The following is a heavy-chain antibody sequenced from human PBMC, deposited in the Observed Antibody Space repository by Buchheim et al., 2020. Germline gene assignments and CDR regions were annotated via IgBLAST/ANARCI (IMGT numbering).Heavy chain of an antibody. D-gene: IGHD3-3*01. Sequence: QVQLQQWGAGLLKPSETLSLTCAVYGGSFSGYYWSWIRQPPGKGLEWIGEINHSGSTNYNPSLKSRVTISVDTSKNQFSLKLSSVTAADTAVYYCARSGPSWDFWSGYYSYYFDYWGQGTL. J-gene: IGHJ4*02. CDR2: INHSGST. V-gene: IGHV4-34*01. CDR1: GGSFSGYY. CDR3: ARSGPSWDFWSGYYSYYFDY.